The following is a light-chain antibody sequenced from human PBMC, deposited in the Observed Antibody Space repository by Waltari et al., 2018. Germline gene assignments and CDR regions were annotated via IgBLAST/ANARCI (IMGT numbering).Light chain of an antibody. CDR2: FGA. J-gene: IGKJ1*01. V-gene: IGKV2-28*01. CDR1: QILLHSSGNTF. Sequence: DIVMTQSPLSLPVTPGEPASISCRSSQILLHSSGNTFLDWYVQKTGQAPQLLIYFGANRATGVPDRFSGSGSGTDFTLKISRVEAEDVGLYYCMQAQQTPWTFGQGTKVEIK. CDR3: MQAQQTPWT.